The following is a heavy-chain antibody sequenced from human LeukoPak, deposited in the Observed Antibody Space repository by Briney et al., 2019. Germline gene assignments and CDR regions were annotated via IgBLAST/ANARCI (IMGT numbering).Heavy chain of an antibody. Sequence: GGSLRLSCAASGFTFSSCAMSWVRQAPGKGLEWVSAISGSGGSTYYADSVKGRFTISRDNSKNTLYLQMNSLRAEDTAVYYCAKDSSGAAAGYYYFYYGMDVWGQGTTVTVSS. CDR1: GFTFSSCA. D-gene: IGHD6-13*01. CDR2: ISGSGGST. V-gene: IGHV3-23*01. J-gene: IGHJ6*02. CDR3: AKDSSGAAAGYYYFYYGMDV.